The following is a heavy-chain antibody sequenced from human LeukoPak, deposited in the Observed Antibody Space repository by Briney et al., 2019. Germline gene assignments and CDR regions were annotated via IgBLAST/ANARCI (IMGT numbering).Heavy chain of an antibody. V-gene: IGHV3-7*05. CDR2: MNQDGNEK. J-gene: IGHJ4*02. D-gene: IGHD6-19*01. CDR3: TGDWSGRVAGHF. CDR1: GFTFSSYW. Sequence: GGSLRLSCVGSGFTFSSYWLSWVRQAPGKGLEWVATMNQDGNEKYYVDSVKGRFTISRDNAKKSLYLQMNSLRVEDTAVYYCTGDWSGRVAGHFWGQGTLVTVSS.